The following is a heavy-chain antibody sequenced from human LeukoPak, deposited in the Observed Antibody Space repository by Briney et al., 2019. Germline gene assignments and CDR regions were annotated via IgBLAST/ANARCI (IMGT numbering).Heavy chain of an antibody. Sequence: PSETLSLTCTVSSYSIPVGYYWGWIRQPPGKGLDWIGSINLSGHTYYNPSLKSRVTISLDTSKNQFSLKLSSVTAADTAVYYCARQVATKGEWAFDIWGQGIMVTASS. CDR3: ARQVATKGEWAFDI. CDR2: INLSGHT. V-gene: IGHV4-38-2*02. CDR1: SYSIPVGYY. D-gene: IGHD5-12*01. J-gene: IGHJ3*02.